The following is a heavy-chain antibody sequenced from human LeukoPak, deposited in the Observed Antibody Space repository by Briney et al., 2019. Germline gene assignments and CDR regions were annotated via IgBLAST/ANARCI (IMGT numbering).Heavy chain of an antibody. J-gene: IGHJ4*02. CDR3: ARESLFGDSVDS. CDR1: GFTLSSYW. Sequence: EGSLRLSCAASGFTLSSYWMHWVRQAPGKGLVWVSRINRDGYNTNYADSVKGRFTISRDNAKNTLYLQMNSLRAEDTAVYYCARESLFGDSVDSWGQGTLVTVSS. D-gene: IGHD4-17*01. CDR2: INRDGYNT. V-gene: IGHV3-74*01.